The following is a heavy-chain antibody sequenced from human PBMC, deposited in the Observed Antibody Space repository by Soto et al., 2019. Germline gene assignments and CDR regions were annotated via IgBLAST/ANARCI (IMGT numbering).Heavy chain of an antibody. CDR2: ISSSSSYI. CDR1: GFSFSSYS. CDR3: ARALANRPTDY. J-gene: IGHJ4*02. D-gene: IGHD7-27*01. Sequence: GGSLRLSCAASGFSFSSYSMNWVRQAPGEGLEWVSSISSSSSYIYYADSVKGRFTISRDNAKNSLSLQMNSLRAEDTAVYYCARALANRPTDYWGQGTLVTVSS. V-gene: IGHV3-21*01.